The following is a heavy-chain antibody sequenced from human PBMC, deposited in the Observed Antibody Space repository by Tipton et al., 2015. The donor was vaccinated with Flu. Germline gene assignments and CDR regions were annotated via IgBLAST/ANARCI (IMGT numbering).Heavy chain of an antibody. CDR2: ISAYNGNT. CDR3: ARDREYCGGDCYSSYYYCMDV. J-gene: IGHJ6*03. Sequence: QLVQSGAEVKKPGASVKVSCKASGYTFTSYGISWVRQAPGQGLEWMGWISAYNGNTNYAQKLQGRVTMTTDTSTSTAYMELRSLRSEDTAVYYCARDREYCGGDCYSSYYYCMDVWGKGTTVTVSS. CDR1: GYTFTSYG. D-gene: IGHD2-21*01. V-gene: IGHV1-18*04.